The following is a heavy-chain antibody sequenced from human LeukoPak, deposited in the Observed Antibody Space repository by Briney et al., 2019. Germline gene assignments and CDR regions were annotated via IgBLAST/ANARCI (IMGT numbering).Heavy chain of an antibody. V-gene: IGHV3-9*01. CDR3: AKDPGSDSSGYGYFDY. D-gene: IGHD3-22*01. CDR1: GFTFDDYA. J-gene: IGHJ4*02. CDR2: ISWNSGSI. Sequence: GRSLRLSCAASGFTFDDYAMHWVRQAPGKGLEWVSGISWNSGSIGYADSVKGRFTISRDNAKNSLYLQMNSLRAEDTALYYCAKDPGSDSSGYGYFDYWGQGTLVTVSS.